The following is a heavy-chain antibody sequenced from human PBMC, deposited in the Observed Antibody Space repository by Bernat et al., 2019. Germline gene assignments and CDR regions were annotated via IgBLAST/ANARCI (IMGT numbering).Heavy chain of an antibody. Sequence: QVQLQESGPGLVKPSETLSLTCTVSGGSISSYYWSWIRQPPGKGLEWIGYIYYSGSTNYNPSLKSRVTISVDTPKNQFSLKLSSVTAADTAVYYCARVHYDFWGGFYVVAFDIWGQGTMVTVSS. V-gene: IGHV4-59*01. J-gene: IGHJ3*02. CDR1: GGSISSYY. CDR3: ARVHYDFWGGFYVVAFDI. CDR2: IYYSGST. D-gene: IGHD3-3*01.